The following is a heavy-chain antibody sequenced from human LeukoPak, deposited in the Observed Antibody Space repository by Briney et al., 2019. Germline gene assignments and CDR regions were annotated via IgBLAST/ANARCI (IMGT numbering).Heavy chain of an antibody. CDR2: INPNTGGT. CDR3: AREYSYGGVDY. D-gene: IGHD5-18*01. Sequence: ASVRVSCKASGYTFTGYYMHWVRQAPGQGLEWMGWINPNTGGTNYAQKFQGRVTMTRDTSISTAYMELNRLRSDDTAVYYCAREYSYGGVDYWGQGTLVTVSS. V-gene: IGHV1-2*02. CDR1: GYTFTGYY. J-gene: IGHJ4*02.